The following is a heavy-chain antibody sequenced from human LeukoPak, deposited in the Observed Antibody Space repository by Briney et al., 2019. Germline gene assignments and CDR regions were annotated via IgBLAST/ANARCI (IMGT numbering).Heavy chain of an antibody. CDR2: IIPIFGTA. Sequence: ASVKVSCKASGGTFSSYAISWVRQAPGQGLEWMGGIIPIFGTANYAQKFQGRVTITADESTSTAYMELSSLRSEDTAVYYCARPLNWNGGYYGMDVWGQGTTVTVSS. CDR1: GGTFSSYA. CDR3: ARPLNWNGGYYGMDV. V-gene: IGHV1-69*13. J-gene: IGHJ6*02. D-gene: IGHD1-1*01.